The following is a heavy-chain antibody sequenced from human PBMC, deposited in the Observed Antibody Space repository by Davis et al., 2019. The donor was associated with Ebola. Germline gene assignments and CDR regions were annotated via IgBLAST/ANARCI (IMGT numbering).Heavy chain of an antibody. D-gene: IGHD1-20*01. CDR3: AREVTGTTLSYYYYYGMDV. J-gene: IGHJ6*02. Sequence: GGSLRLSCAASGFTFSSYAMSWVRQAPGKGLESVSYISSSGTTIYYADSVKGRFTISRDNAKNTLYLQMNSLRAEDTAVYYCAREVTGTTLSYYYYYGMDVWGQGTTVTVSS. CDR1: GFTFSSYA. CDR2: ISSSGTTI. V-gene: IGHV3-48*04.